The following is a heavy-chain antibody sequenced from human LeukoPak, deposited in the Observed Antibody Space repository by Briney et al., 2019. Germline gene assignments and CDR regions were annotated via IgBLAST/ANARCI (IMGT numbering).Heavy chain of an antibody. D-gene: IGHD4-23*01. J-gene: IGHJ4*02. CDR3: ARRAGGYSHPYDY. CDR1: GFTVSSNY. V-gene: IGHV3-53*01. CDR2: IYSCGST. Sequence: GGSLRLSCAASGFTVSSNYMSWVRQAPGKGLEWVSVIYSCGSTYYADSVKGRFTISRDNSKNTLYLQMNSLRAEDTAVYYCARRAGGYSHPYDYWGQGVLVTVSS.